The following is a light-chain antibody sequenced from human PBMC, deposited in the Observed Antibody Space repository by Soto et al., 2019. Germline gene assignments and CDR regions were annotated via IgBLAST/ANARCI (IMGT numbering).Light chain of an antibody. CDR2: DNN. J-gene: IGLJ2*01. V-gene: IGLV1-51*01. CDR3: ATWDSSLDAVV. Sequence: QSALTQPPSVSAARGQKVTISCSGSSLNIGKNYVCWYQQLPGTAPKLLIYDNNNRPSGIPDRFSGSQSGTSATLGIAGLQTGDEADYFCATWDSSLDAVVFGGGTKLTVL. CDR1: SLNIGKNY.